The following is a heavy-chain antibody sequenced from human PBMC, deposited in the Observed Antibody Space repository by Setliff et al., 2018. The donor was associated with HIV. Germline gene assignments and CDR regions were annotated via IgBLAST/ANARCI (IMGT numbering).Heavy chain of an antibody. CDR1: GGTFRSYS. D-gene: IGHD3-16*01. Sequence: SVKVSCKASGGTFRSYSINWVRQAPGQGLEWMGTIIPFIDATHYAQSFQGRLTITADESSNTAYMELISLRLHDTAVYYCAKVAVEMTTIAFGGPPGYWGQGTLVTVSS. V-gene: IGHV1-69*11. CDR2: IIPFIDAT. CDR3: AKVAVEMTTIAFGGPPGY. J-gene: IGHJ4*02.